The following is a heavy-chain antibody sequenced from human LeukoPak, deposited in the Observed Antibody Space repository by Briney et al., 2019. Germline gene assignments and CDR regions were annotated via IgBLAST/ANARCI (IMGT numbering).Heavy chain of an antibody. Sequence: GGSLRLSCAASGFSFSVYWMHWVRQAPGKGPVWVSRIKTDGSITNYADSVKGRFTISRDNAKNTLYLQMNSLRAEDTAVYYCVRDFYSSSWYIDYWGQGTLVTVSS. CDR1: GFSFSVYW. CDR2: IKTDGSIT. V-gene: IGHV3-74*01. CDR3: VRDFYSSSWYIDY. D-gene: IGHD6-13*01. J-gene: IGHJ4*02.